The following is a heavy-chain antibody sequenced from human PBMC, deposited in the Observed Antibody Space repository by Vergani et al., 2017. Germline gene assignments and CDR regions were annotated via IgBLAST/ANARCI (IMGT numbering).Heavy chain of an antibody. CDR1: GFTFSSYG. CDR3: AKASAGYCGGDCYYDY. CDR2: ISYDGSNK. D-gene: IGHD2-21*01. Sequence: QVQLVESGGGVVQPGRSLRLSCAASGFTFSSYGMHWVRQAPGKGLEWVAVISYDGSNKYYADSVKGRFTISRDNSKNTLYLQMNSLRAEDTAVYYCAKASAGYCGGDCYYDYWSQGTLVTVSS. J-gene: IGHJ4*02. V-gene: IGHV3-30*18.